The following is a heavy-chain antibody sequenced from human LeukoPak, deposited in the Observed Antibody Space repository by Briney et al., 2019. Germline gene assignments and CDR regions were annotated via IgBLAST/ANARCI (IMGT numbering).Heavy chain of an antibody. CDR1: GYTFTSYD. D-gene: IGHD3-10*01. CDR3: ARDGDYYGSGNFDY. V-gene: IGHV1-8*01. Sequence: VASVKVSCKASGYTFTSYDINWVRQATGQGLEWMGWMNPNSGNTGYAQKFQGRVTMTRNTSISTAYMELSSLRSEDTAVYYCARDGDYYGSGNFDYWGQGTLDTVSS. CDR2: MNPNSGNT. J-gene: IGHJ4*02.